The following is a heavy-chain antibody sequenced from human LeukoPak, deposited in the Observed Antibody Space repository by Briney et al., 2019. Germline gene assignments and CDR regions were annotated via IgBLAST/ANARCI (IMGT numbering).Heavy chain of an antibody. Sequence: SETLSLTCPVSGGSISSYYWSWIRQPPGKGLEWIGYIYYSGSTNYNPSLKSRVTISVDTSKNQFSLKLSSVTAADTAVYYCARRNPYSSGWYAFDYWGQGTLVTVSS. V-gene: IGHV4-59*01. J-gene: IGHJ4*02. D-gene: IGHD6-19*01. CDR1: GGSISSYY. CDR2: IYYSGST. CDR3: ARRNPYSSGWYAFDY.